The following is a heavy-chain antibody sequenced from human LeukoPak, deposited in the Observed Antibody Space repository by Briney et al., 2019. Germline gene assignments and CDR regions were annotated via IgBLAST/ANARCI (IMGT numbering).Heavy chain of an antibody. Sequence: SETLSLTCTVSGGSISSYYWTWIRQPPGKGLDWIGYIHYSGSTNYNLSLKGRVTISVDTSKIKFSLKLTSVTAADTAVYYCARGGLAGGFDIWGQGTIVTVSS. J-gene: IGHJ3*02. D-gene: IGHD6-19*01. CDR2: IHYSGST. V-gene: IGHV4-59*01. CDR1: GGSISSYY. CDR3: ARGGLAGGFDI.